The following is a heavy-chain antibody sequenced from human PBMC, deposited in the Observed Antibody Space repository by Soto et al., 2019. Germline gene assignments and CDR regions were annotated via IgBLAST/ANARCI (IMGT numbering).Heavy chain of an antibody. CDR3: ERNYHSSGFYYGMDV. D-gene: IGHD3-22*01. Sequence: GESLKISCKGSGYSFNNYQSAWVRQMPGKGLEWMGIIYPGDSNTRYSPSFQGHITISADQSISTAYLQWSSLTASATAMYSSERNYHSSGFYYGMDVWGQGTTVTVSS. V-gene: IGHV5-51*01. CDR1: GYSFNNYQ. J-gene: IGHJ6*02. CDR2: IYPGDSNT.